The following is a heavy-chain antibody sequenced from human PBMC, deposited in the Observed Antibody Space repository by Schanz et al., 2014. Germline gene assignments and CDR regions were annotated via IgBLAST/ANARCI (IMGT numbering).Heavy chain of an antibody. CDR2: IWYDGSKK. J-gene: IGHJ4*02. CDR3: ARGGPAYYFDD. V-gene: IGHV3-33*01. CDR1: GFTFSSYG. Sequence: VQLVESGGGVVQPGRSLRLSCAASGFTFSSYGMHWVRQAPGKGLEWVAVIWYDGSKKYYADSVKGRFTISRDNSKNTLYLQMNSLRAEDTAVYYCARGGPAYYFDDWGQGTLVTVSS.